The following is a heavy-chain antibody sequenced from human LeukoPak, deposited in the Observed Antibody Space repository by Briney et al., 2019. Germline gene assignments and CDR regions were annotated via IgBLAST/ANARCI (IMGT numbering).Heavy chain of an antibody. CDR1: GVTLGSRA. CDR2: IPGTVSST. J-gene: IGHJ6*03. Sequence: GETVRLSGGACGVTLGSRARGWVRQDKGKGVEWVSAIPGTVSSTSYADSVNGRFTISTDNSKSTLYLQMNSLRAEDTAVYYCARDPIIAAAGINMDVWGKGTTVTVSS. D-gene: IGHD6-13*01. V-gene: IGHV3-23*01. CDR3: ARDPIIAAAGINMDV.